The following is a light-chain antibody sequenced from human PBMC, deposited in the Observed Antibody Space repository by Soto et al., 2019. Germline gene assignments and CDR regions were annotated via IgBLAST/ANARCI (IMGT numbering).Light chain of an antibody. CDR3: QQYYSTPLT. CDR2: WAS. J-gene: IGKJ4*01. Sequence: DIVMTQSPDSLAVSLGERATINCKSSQSVLYSSNNKNYLAWYQQKPGQPPKLLLYWASTRESGVPDRFSGSGSGKDFTRTISSLQAEYVAVYYCQQYYSTPLTLLGGTKLDIK. V-gene: IGKV4-1*01. CDR1: QSVLYSSNNKNY.